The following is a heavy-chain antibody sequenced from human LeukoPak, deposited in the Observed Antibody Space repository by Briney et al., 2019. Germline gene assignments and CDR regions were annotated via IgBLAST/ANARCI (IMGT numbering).Heavy chain of an antibody. CDR3: SGDYGRY. J-gene: IGHJ4*02. D-gene: IGHD4-17*01. CDR1: GFTFSSYA. V-gene: IGHV3-23*01. Sequence: DGSLRLSCAASGFTFSSYAMRWVRQAPGKGLEWVSAIVGSGGSTYYADSVKGRFTISRDNSKNTLYLQMNSLRAEDTAVYYCSGDYGRYWGQGTLVTVSS. CDR2: IVGSGGST.